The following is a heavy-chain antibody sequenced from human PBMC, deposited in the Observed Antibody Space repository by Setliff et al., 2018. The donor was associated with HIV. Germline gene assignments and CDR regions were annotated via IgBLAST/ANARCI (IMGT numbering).Heavy chain of an antibody. CDR2: INPSGGST. Sequence: ASVKVSCKASGYTFTSYYMHWVRQAPGQGLEWMGIINPSGGSTSYAQKFQGRVTMTRDTSTSTVYMELSSLRSEDTAVYYCARDRMGGYYDSSGYYGAFDIWGQGTLVT. D-gene: IGHD3-22*01. J-gene: IGHJ3*02. CDR1: GYTFTSYY. CDR3: ARDRMGGYYDSSGYYGAFDI. V-gene: IGHV1-46*01.